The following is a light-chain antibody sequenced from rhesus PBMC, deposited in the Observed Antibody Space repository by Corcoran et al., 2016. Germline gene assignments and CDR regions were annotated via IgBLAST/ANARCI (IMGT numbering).Light chain of an antibody. Sequence: DILMTQSPSSLSASVGDTVTITCRASQGISSSLNWFQQKPGKPPKLLIYAASSLATGVPSRFSGSGSGTDFTLTISSLQPEDFAVYYCLQHNSYPLTFGGGTKVELK. CDR3: LQHNSYPLT. J-gene: IGKJ4*01. CDR1: QGISSS. CDR2: AAS. V-gene: IGKV1-28*03.